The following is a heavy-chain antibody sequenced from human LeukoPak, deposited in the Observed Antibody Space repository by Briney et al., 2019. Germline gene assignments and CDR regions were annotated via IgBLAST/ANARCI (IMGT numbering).Heavy chain of an antibody. J-gene: IGHJ4*02. CDR1: GGSFSGYY. CDR3: ASGGIEATIFY. D-gene: IGHD5-12*01. CDR2: INHSGST. Sequence: SETLSLTCAVYGGSFSGYYWSWIRQPPGKGLEWIGEINHSGSTNYNPSLKSRVTISVDTSKNQFSLKLSSVTAADTAVYYCASGGIEATIFYWGQGTLVTVSS. V-gene: IGHV4-34*01.